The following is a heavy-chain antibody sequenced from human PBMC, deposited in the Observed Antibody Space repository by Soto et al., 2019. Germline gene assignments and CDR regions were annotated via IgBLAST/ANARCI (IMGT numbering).Heavy chain of an antibody. Sequence: GESLKISCKGSGYSFTSYWIGWVRQMPGKGLEWMGIIYPDDSDTRYSPSFQGQVTISAEKSISTAYLQWSSLKASDTAMYYCARPKHPHFGRVSCYGLGYWYLDLWGRGTPVIVSS. CDR1: GYSFTSYW. J-gene: IGHJ2*01. D-gene: IGHD3-16*01. CDR2: IYPDDSDT. CDR3: ARPKHPHFGRVSCYGLGYWYLDL. V-gene: IGHV5-51*01.